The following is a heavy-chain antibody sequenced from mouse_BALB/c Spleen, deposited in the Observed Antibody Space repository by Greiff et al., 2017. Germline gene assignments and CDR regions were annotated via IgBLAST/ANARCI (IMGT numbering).Heavy chain of an antibody. J-gene: IGHJ4*01. Sequence: QVQLKQSGAELVRPGTSVKVSCKASGYAFTNYLIEWVKQRPGQGLEWIGVINPGSGGTNYNEKFKGKATLTADKSSSTAYMQLSSLTSDDSAVYFCARSFDYDGDYYAMDYWGQGTSVTVSS. CDR2: INPGSGGT. D-gene: IGHD2-4*01. CDR3: ARSFDYDGDYYAMDY. CDR1: GYAFTNYL. V-gene: IGHV1-54*01.